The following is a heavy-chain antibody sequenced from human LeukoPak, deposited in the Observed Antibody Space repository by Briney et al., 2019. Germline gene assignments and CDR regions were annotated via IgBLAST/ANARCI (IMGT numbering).Heavy chain of an antibody. Sequence: GGSLRLSCAASGFTFSKYWMSWVRQAPGKGLEWVSIIYSGGRTYYADSVKGRFTISRDNSKNTLYLQMNSLRAEDTAVYYCARDSSSGSSSWYHDYWGQGTLVTVSS. CDR3: ARDSSSGSSSWYHDY. J-gene: IGHJ4*02. CDR2: IYSGGRT. D-gene: IGHD6-13*01. V-gene: IGHV3-53*01. CDR1: GFTFSKYW.